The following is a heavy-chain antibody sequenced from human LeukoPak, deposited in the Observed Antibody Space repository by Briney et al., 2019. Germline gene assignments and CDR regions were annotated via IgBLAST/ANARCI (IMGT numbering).Heavy chain of an antibody. CDR3: ARLTGEQQLVGPLDY. CDR2: IYPGDSDT. V-gene: IGHV5-51*01. J-gene: IGHJ4*02. Sequence: GESLKISCKGSGYSFTNYWIGWVRQMPGKGLEWMGIIYPGDSDTRYSPSFQGQVTISADKSISTAYLQWSSLKASDTAMYYCARLTGEQQLVGPLDYWGQGTLVTVSS. CDR1: GYSFTNYW. D-gene: IGHD6-13*01.